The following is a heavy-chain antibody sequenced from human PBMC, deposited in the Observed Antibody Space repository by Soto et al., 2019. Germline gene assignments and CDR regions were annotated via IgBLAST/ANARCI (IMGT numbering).Heavy chain of an antibody. J-gene: IGHJ4*02. Sequence: QVQLVESGGGVIQPGRSLRLSCAASGFTFSSYGMHWVRQAPGKGLEWVAVISYDGSNKYYADSVKGRFTISRDNSKNTLYLQMNSLRAEDTGVYYCAKVGGRRVYPSQLCDYWGQGTLVTVSS. CDR3: AKVGGRRVYPSQLCDY. D-gene: IGHD2-8*01. CDR1: GFTFSSYG. V-gene: IGHV3-30*18. CDR2: ISYDGSNK.